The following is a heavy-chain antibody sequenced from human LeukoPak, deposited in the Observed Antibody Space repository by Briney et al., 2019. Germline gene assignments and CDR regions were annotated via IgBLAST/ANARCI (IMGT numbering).Heavy chain of an antibody. V-gene: IGHV3-74*01. CDR1: GFTFSPVW. D-gene: IGHD2-2*01. J-gene: IGHJ5*02. CDR3: ATDDKYAPSS. CDR2: IINDGSYT. Sequence: PGGSLRLSCAASGFTFSPVWMHWVRQAPGKGLMWVSHIINDGSYTTYADSMKGRFTISRDNAKNTVYLQMNSLRAEDTAVYYCATDDKYAPSSWGQGTLVTVSS.